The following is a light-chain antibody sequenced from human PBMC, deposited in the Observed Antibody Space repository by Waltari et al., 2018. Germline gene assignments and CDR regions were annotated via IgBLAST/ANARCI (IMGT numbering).Light chain of an antibody. J-gene: IGKJ4*01. Sequence: EIVLTQSPTTLSLSPGESAPLSCRASQSVSSYLAWYQQNPGQAPRLLIYDASNRATGIPARFSGSGSGTDFTLTITSLEPEDFAVYYCQHRSDWPLTFGGGTKVEIK. CDR2: DAS. CDR3: QHRSDWPLT. CDR1: QSVSSY. V-gene: IGKV3-11*01.